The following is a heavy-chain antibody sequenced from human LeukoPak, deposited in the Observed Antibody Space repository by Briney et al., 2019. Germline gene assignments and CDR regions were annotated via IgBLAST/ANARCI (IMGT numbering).Heavy chain of an antibody. D-gene: IGHD2-2*01. CDR1: GFTFSSYA. CDR2: ISGSGVST. Sequence: GGSLRLSCAASGFTFSSYAMRWVRQAPGKGLEWVSSISGSGVSTYYADSVKGRFTISRDNSKNTLNLQMNSLRVEDTAVYYCAKRSSTSYYFGYWGQGTLVTVSS. J-gene: IGHJ4*02. V-gene: IGHV3-23*01. CDR3: AKRSSTSYYFGY.